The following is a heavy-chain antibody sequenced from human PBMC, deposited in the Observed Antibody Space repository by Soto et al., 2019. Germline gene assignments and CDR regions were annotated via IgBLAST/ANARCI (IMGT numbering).Heavy chain of an antibody. CDR1: GGSVSSGSYY. CDR3: ARDYASRIGGSGNGFDY. CDR2: IYYSGST. D-gene: IGHD1-26*01. Sequence: QVQLQESGPGLVKPSETLSLTCTVSGGSVSSGSYYWSWIRQPPGKGLEWIGYIYYSGSTNYNPSLKSRVTISVDTSKNQFSLKLSSVTAAGTAVYYCARDYASRIGGSGNGFDYWGQGTLVTVSS. V-gene: IGHV4-61*01. J-gene: IGHJ4*02.